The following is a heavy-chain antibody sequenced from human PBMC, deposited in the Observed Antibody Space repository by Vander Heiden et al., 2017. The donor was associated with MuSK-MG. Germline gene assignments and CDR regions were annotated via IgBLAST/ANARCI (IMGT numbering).Heavy chain of an antibody. V-gene: IGHV4-31*03. CDR3: ARVPIVVVPAAYYFDY. CDR1: GGPISSGGYY. CDR2: IYYSGST. J-gene: IGHJ4*02. D-gene: IGHD2-2*01. Sequence: QVQLQESGPGLVKPSQTLSLTCTVSGGPISSGGYYWSWIRQHPGKGLEWIGYIYYSGSTYYNPSLKSRVTISVDTSKNQFSLKLSSVTAADTAVYYCARVPIVVVPAAYYFDYWGQGTLVTVSS.